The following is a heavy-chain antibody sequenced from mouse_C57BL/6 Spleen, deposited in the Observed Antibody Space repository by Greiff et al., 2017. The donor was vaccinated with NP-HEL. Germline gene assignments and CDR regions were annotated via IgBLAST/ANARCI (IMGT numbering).Heavy chain of an antibody. V-gene: IGHV5-4*01. Sequence: EVKLVESGGGLVKPGGSLKLSCAASGFTFSSYAMSWVRQTPEKRLEWVATISDGGSYTYYPDNVKGRFTISRDNAKNNLYLQMSHLKSEDTAMYYCARDHLFFDYWGQGTTLTVSS. CDR3: ARDHLFFDY. J-gene: IGHJ2*01. CDR2: ISDGGSYT. CDR1: GFTFSSYA.